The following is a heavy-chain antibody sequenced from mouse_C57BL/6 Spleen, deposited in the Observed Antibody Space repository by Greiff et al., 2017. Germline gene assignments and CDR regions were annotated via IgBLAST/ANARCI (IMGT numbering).Heavy chain of an antibody. CDR2: IYPRSGNT. CDR3: ARWVYDGYSFFAY. CDR1: GYTFTSYG. Sequence: QVQLQQSGAELARPGASVKLSCKASGYTFTSYGISWVKQRTGQGLEWIGEIYPRSGNTYYNEKFKGKATLTADKSSSTAYMELRSLTSEDSAVYFCARWVYDGYSFFAYWGQGTLVTVSA. V-gene: IGHV1-81*01. D-gene: IGHD2-3*01. J-gene: IGHJ3*01.